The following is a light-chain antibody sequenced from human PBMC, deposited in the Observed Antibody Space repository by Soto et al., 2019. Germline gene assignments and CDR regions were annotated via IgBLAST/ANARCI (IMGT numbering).Light chain of an antibody. CDR3: QLPSTSPAT. CDR1: KSGSSN. V-gene: IGKV3-20*01. Sequence: IVMSQYPDTLSLSPGERATLSCIARKSGSSNLAWYQQKPGQAPRLLIYGASSRATGIPDRFSGSGTGTDFTLTIIRLEPEDFAVYYSQLPSTSPATCGQGTKVDIK. J-gene: IGKJ1*01. CDR2: GAS.